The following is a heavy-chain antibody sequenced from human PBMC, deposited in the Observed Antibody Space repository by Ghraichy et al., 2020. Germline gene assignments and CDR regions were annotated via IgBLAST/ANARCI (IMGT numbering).Heavy chain of an antibody. CDR1: GGSFSGYY. J-gene: IGHJ6*02. CDR3: ARGRELVVVPATVDRYYYGMDV. V-gene: IGHV4-34*01. D-gene: IGHD2-2*01. Sequence: SETLSLTCAVYGGSFSGYYWSWIRQPPGKGLEWIGEINHSGSTNYNPSLKSRVTISVDTSKNQFSLKLSSVTAADTAVYYCARGRELVVVPATVDRYYYGMDVWGQGTTVTVSS. CDR2: INHSGST.